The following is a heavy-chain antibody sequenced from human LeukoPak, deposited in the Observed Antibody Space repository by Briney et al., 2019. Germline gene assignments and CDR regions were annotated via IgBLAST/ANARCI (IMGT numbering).Heavy chain of an antibody. D-gene: IGHD2-2*01. Sequence: ASVKVSCKASGYTFTGYYMHWVRQAPGQGLEWMGWINPNSGGTNYAQKFQGRATMTRDTSISTAYMELSRLRSDDTAVYYCARDRIVVVPAAKTNYYYYYYMDVWGKGTTVTVSS. CDR2: INPNSGGT. CDR3: ARDRIVVVPAAKTNYYYYYYMDV. CDR1: GYTFTGYY. J-gene: IGHJ6*03. V-gene: IGHV1-2*02.